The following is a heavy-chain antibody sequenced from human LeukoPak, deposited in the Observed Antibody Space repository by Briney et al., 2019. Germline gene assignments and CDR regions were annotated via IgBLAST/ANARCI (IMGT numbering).Heavy chain of an antibody. CDR2: IIPIFGTA. CDR1: GGTFSSYA. V-gene: IGHV1-69*13. J-gene: IGHJ6*02. CDR3: ARVPERDYYYYGMDV. Sequence: ASAKVSCKASGGTFSSYAISWVRQAPGQGLEWMGGIIPIFGTANYAQKFQGRVTITADESTSTAYMELSSLRSEDTAVYYCARVPERDYYYYGMDVWGQGTTVTVSS. D-gene: IGHD1-14*01.